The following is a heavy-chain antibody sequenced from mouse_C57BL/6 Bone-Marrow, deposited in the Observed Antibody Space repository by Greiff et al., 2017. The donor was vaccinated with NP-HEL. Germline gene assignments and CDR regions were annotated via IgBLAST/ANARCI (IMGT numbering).Heavy chain of an antibody. CDR3: ATLYSYYAMDD. CDR1: GYSFTGYY. Sequence: EVQGVESGPELVKPGASVKISCKASGYSFTGYYMNWVKQSPEKSLEWIGEINPSTGGTTYNQKFKAKATLTVDKSSSTAYMQLKSLTSEDSAVYYCATLYSYYAMDDWGQGNSVTVAS. D-gene: IGHD2-1*01. CDR2: INPSTGGT. J-gene: IGHJ4*01. V-gene: IGHV1-42*01.